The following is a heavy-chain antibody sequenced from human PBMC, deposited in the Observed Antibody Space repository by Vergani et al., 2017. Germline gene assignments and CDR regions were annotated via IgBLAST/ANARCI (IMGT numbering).Heavy chain of an antibody. CDR2: IYYSGST. V-gene: IGHV4-59*08. D-gene: IGHD4-17*01. Sequence: QVQLQESGPGLVKPSETLSLTCTVSGGSISSHYWSWIRQPPGKGLEWIGYIYYSGSTNYNPSLKSRVTISVDTSKNQFSLKLSSVTAADTAVYDCARALYGDYYYYYMDVWGKGTTVTVSS. J-gene: IGHJ6*03. CDR1: GGSISSHY. CDR3: ARALYGDYYYYYMDV.